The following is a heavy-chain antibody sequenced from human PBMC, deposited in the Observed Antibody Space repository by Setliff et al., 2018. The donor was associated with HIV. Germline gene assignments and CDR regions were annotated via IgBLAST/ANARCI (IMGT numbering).Heavy chain of an antibody. CDR3: ARDSRDIVVVIAPEPEPYYYYGMDV. CDR2: IIPIFGTA. D-gene: IGHD2-15*01. Sequence: SVKVSCKASGGTFCSYAISWVRQAPGQGLEWMGGIIPIFGTANYAQKFQGRVTITADESTSTAYMELSSLRSEDTAVYFCARDSRDIVVVIAPEPEPYYYYGMDVWGEGTTVTVSS. V-gene: IGHV1-69*13. J-gene: IGHJ6*04. CDR1: GGTFCSYA.